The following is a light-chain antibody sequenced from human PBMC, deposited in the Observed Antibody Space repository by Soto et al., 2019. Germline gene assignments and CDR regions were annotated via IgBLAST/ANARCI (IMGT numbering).Light chain of an antibody. V-gene: IGLV1-51*01. J-gene: IGLJ1*01. CDR2: DSE. CDR3: GTWDTSLSTYV. CDR1: RSNIGDNY. Sequence: QSVLTQPPSVSAAPGQKVTISCSGTRSNIGDNYVSWYQQLPGTAPKLLISDSERRPSGIPDRFSGSKSATTATLAITGLQTGDEAEYYCGTWDTSLSTYVFAAATKLTVL.